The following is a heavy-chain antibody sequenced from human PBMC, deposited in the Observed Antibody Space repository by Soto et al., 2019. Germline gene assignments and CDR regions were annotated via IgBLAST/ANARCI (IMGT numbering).Heavy chain of an antibody. J-gene: IGHJ4*02. D-gene: IGHD5-12*01. CDR3: ARGPTCGCVEF. Sequence: ASVKVSCKASGYTFTSYYMHWVRQAPGQGLEWMGIINPSGGSTSYAQKFQGRVTMTRDTSTSTVYMELGSLRSDDTAVYYCARGPTCGCVEFWGQGSLVTVSS. V-gene: IGHV1-46*01. CDR2: INPSGGST. CDR1: GYTFTSYY.